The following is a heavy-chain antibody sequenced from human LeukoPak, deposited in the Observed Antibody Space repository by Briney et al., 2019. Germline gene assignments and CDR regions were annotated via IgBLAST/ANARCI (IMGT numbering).Heavy chain of an antibody. CDR3: AKEYRYCSGGSCYSGEDAFDI. V-gene: IGHV3-23*01. CDR2: ISGSGGST. Sequence: GGSLRLSCAASGFTFDDYGMSWVRQAPGKGLEWVSAISGSGGSTYYADSVKGRFTISRDNSKNTLYLQMNSLRAEDTAVYYCAKEYRYCSGGSCYSGEDAFDIWGQGTMVTVSS. CDR1: GFTFDDYG. D-gene: IGHD2-15*01. J-gene: IGHJ3*02.